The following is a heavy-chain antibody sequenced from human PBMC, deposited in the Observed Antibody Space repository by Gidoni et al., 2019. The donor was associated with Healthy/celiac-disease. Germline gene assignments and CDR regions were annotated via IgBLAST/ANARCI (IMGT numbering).Heavy chain of an antibody. CDR3: ARLGGSYYDILTGSFPLRYFDY. D-gene: IGHD3-9*01. CDR2: ST. Sequence: STYYNPSLKSRVTISVDTSKNQFSLKLSSVTAADTAVYYCARLGGSYYDILTGSFPLRYFDYWGQGTLVTVSS. V-gene: IGHV4-39*01. J-gene: IGHJ4*02.